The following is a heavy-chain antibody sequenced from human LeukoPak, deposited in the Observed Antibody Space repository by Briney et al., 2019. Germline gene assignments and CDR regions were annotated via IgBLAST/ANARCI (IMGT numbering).Heavy chain of an antibody. CDR2: ISISSSYI. Sequence: GGSLRLSCAASRFNFSHYSMNWVRQSPGKGLEWVSSISISSSYIYYADSVKGRFTISRDNAKSSLFLQMNSLRAEDTAVYYCTVVVIRWYFDYWGQGTLVTVSS. CDR1: RFNFSHYS. J-gene: IGHJ4*02. D-gene: IGHD3-22*01. CDR3: TVVVIRWYFDY. V-gene: IGHV3-21*01.